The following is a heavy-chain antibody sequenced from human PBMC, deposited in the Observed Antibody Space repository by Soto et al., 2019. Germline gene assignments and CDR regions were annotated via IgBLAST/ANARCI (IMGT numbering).Heavy chain of an antibody. J-gene: IGHJ6*01. CDR2: ISSSGNSI. V-gene: IGHV3-11*01. Sequence: GPLRLSCAASGFTFSDYYMIWIRQAPGKGLEWVSYISSSGNSIYYADSVKGRFTISRDSAKNSLYLQMNSLRAEDTAVYYCARDYSDSSGFFGDYYGMDVWGQGTTVTVSS. D-gene: IGHD3-22*01. CDR3: ARDYSDSSGFFGDYYGMDV. CDR1: GFTFSDYY.